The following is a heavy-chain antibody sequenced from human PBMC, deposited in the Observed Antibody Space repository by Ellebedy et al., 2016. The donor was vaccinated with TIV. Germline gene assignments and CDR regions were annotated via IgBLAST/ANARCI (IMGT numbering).Heavy chain of an antibody. CDR1: GFTFSSYE. J-gene: IGHJ4*02. CDR2: ISSSGSTI. V-gene: IGHV3-48*03. Sequence: PGGSLRLSCAASGFTFSSYEMNWVRQAPGKGLEWVSYISSSGSTIYYADSVKGRFTISRDNAKNSLYLQMNSLRAEDTAVYYCAREGCSGGSCYDDYWGQGTLVTVSS. D-gene: IGHD2-15*01. CDR3: AREGCSGGSCYDDY.